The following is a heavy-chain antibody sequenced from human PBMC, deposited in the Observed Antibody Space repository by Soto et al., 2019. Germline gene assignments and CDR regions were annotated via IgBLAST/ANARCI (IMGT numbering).Heavy chain of an antibody. CDR1: GFTFSSYG. CDR2: IWYDGSNK. V-gene: IGHV3-33*01. D-gene: IGHD6-6*01. Sequence: GGSLRLSCAASGFTFSSYGMHWVRQAPGKGLEWVAVIWYDGSNKYYADSVKGRFTISRDNSKNTLYLQMNSLRAEDTAVYYCARDLTYSSSPAGCFDPWGQGTLVTLSS. CDR3: ARDLTYSSSPAGCFDP. J-gene: IGHJ5*02.